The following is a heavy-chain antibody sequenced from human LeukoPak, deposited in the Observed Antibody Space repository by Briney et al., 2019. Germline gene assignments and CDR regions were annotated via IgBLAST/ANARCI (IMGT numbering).Heavy chain of an antibody. CDR1: GFTFSSYP. D-gene: IGHD3-10*01. J-gene: IGHJ4*02. Sequence: GGSLRLSCAASGFTFSSYPMSWVRQAPGQGLDWVSAISGSGGSTYYADSVKGRFTISRDNSKNTLYLQMNSLRAEDTAVYYCAKEWGYYGSGSCDYWGQGTLVTVSS. CDR2: ISGSGGST. V-gene: IGHV3-23*01. CDR3: AKEWGYYGSGSCDY.